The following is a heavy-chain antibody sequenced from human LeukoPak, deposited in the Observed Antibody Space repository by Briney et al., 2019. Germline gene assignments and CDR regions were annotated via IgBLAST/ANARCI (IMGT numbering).Heavy chain of an antibody. V-gene: IGHV3-53*01. CDR3: ARLTGPIGP. J-gene: IGHJ5*02. Sequence: PGGSLRLSCAASGFSVNSNYMSWVRQAPGKGLEWVSVIYTGGSTYYADSVKGRFTISRDISKSMLYLQMNSLRAEDTAVYYCARLTGPIGPWGQGTLVTVSS. CDR2: IYTGGST. CDR1: GFSVNSNY. D-gene: IGHD3-10*01.